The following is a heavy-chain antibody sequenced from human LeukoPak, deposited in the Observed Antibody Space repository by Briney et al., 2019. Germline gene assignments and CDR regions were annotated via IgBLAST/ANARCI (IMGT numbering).Heavy chain of an antibody. V-gene: IGHV3-23*01. J-gene: IGHJ4*02. CDR1: GFTFSSYW. D-gene: IGHD3-22*01. CDR3: AKRGVVIRVILVGFHKEAYYFDS. CDR2: ISDRGSRT. Sequence: PGGSLRLSCAASGFTFSSYWMHWVRQAPGKGLEWVAGISDRGSRTNYADSVKGRFTISTDHPKNTLYLQMNSLRAEDTAVYFCAKRGVVIRVILVGFHKEAYYFDSWGQGALVTVFS.